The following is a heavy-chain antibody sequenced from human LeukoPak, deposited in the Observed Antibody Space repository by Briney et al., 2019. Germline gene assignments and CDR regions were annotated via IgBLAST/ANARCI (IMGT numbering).Heavy chain of an antibody. V-gene: IGHV1-18*01. CDR1: GYTFTSYG. CDR3: ARATAYIVGATMADY. J-gene: IGHJ4*02. Sequence: GASVKVSCKASGYTFTSYGISWVRQAPGQGLEWMGWISAYNGNTNYAQKLQGRVTMTTDTSTSTAYMELRSLRSDDTAVYYCARATAYIVGATMADYWGQGTLVTVSS. CDR2: ISAYNGNT. D-gene: IGHD1-26*01.